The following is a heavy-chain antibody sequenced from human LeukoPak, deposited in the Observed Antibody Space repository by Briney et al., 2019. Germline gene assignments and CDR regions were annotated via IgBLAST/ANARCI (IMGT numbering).Heavy chain of an antibody. CDR3: ARLLATWDYYYMDV. V-gene: IGHV3-7*01. J-gene: IGHJ6*03. CDR1: GFTFSSYW. D-gene: IGHD1-26*01. CDR2: IKQDGSEK. Sequence: QPGGSLRLSCAASGFTFSSYWMSWVRQAPGKGLEWVANIKQDGSEKYYVDSVKGRFTISRDNAKNSLYLQMNSLRAEDTAVYFCARLLATWDYYYMDVWGKGTMVTVSS.